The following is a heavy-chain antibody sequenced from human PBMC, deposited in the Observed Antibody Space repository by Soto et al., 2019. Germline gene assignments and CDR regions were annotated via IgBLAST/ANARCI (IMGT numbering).Heavy chain of an antibody. D-gene: IGHD6-19*01. J-gene: IGHJ4*02. CDR2: IRSKAYGGKT. Sequence: GGSLRLSCTASGFTFGDYAMSWFRQAPGKGLEWVGFIRSKAYGGKTEYAASVKGRFTISRDDSKSIAYLQMNSLKTEDTAVYYCTRDHSPHPFFPGIAVGALAFDYWGQGTLVTVSS. CDR3: TRDHSPHPFFPGIAVGALAFDY. CDR1: GFTFGDYA. V-gene: IGHV3-49*03.